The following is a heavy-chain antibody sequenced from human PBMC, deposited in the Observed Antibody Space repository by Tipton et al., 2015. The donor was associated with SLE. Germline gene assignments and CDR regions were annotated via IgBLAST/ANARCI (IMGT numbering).Heavy chain of an antibody. CDR3: ARHGYYVSSGYSHWYFDL. V-gene: IGHV4-38-2*01. D-gene: IGHD3-22*01. CDR2: IYYSGST. CDR1: GYSISSGYY. J-gene: IGHJ2*01. Sequence: TLSLTCAVSGYSISSGYYWGWIRQPPGKGLEWIGYIYYSGSTNYNPSLKSRVTISVDTSKNQFSLKLSSVTAADTAVYYCARHGYYVSSGYSHWYFDLWGRGTLVTVSS.